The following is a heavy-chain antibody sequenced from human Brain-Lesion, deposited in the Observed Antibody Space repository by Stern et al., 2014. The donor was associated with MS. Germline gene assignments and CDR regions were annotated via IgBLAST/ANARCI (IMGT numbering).Heavy chain of an antibody. D-gene: IGHD3-3*01. CDR1: GYIFTGYY. Sequence: VQLGQSGAEVKKPGASVKVSCKTSGYIFTGYYIHWVRQAPGQGLEWMAXLNPNTGGTKYAQKFQGRVTMSRDTSISTAYVELSSLTSDDTAVYYCARDQRGITIFGVVTDYYYLGMDVWGQGTTVTVSS. CDR2: LNPNTGGT. CDR3: ARDQRGITIFGVVTDYYYLGMDV. J-gene: IGHJ6*02. V-gene: IGHV1-2*02.